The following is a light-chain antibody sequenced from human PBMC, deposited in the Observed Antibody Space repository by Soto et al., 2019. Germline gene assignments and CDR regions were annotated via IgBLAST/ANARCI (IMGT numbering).Light chain of an antibody. CDR3: QQYDNLPYT. CDR1: QDISNS. Sequence: DIQMTQSPSSLSASVGDRVTITCQASQDISNSLNWYQQKPGKAPKLLIYDASNLEKGVPSRFSGSGSGTDFTFSISSLQPEDIATYYCQQYDNLPYTFCQGTKLEIK. CDR2: DAS. V-gene: IGKV1-33*01. J-gene: IGKJ2*01.